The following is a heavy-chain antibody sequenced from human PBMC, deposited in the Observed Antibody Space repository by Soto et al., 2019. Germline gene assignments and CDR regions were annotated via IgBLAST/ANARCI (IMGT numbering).Heavy chain of an antibody. CDR1: GGSVNSFDCN. Sequence: SEPLSLTCTVSGGSVNSFDCNWSWIRQPPAEGLEWIGYIFFSGRTDYNPSLKSRVSTSVDTSKNQFSLELTSVTAADTAVYYCARIHRDNASSHFYTWCRGNLLTVSS. V-gene: IGHV4-30-4*01. CDR2: IFFSGRT. J-gene: IGHJ4*02. CDR3: ARIHRDNASSHFYT. D-gene: IGHD3-16*01.